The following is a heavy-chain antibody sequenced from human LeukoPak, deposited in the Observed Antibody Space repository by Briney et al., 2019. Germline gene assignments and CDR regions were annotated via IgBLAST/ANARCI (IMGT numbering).Heavy chain of an antibody. CDR2: ISSSSSYI. D-gene: IGHD2-21*01. Sequence: GGSLRLSRAASGFTFGSYSMNWVRQAPGKGLEWVSSISSSSSYIYYADSVKGRFTISRDNAKNSLYLQMNSLRAEDTAVYYCARSDSQDYGDYWGQGTLVTVSS. CDR1: GFTFGSYS. V-gene: IGHV3-21*01. CDR3: ARSDSQDYGDY. J-gene: IGHJ4*02.